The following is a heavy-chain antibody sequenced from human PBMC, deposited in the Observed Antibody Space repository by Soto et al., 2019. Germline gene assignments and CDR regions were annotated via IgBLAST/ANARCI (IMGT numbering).Heavy chain of an antibody. CDR1: GFSLSTSGMC. CDR2: IDWDDDK. Sequence: SGPTLVNPTQTLTLTCTFSGFSLSTSGMCVSWIRQPPGKALEWLARIDWDDDKYYSTSLKTRLTISKDTSKNQVVLTMTNMDPVDTATYYCVRIIPESGGYGPLYYYYYMDVWGKGTTVTVSS. D-gene: IGHD5-12*01. CDR3: VRIIPESGGYGPLYYYYYMDV. V-gene: IGHV2-70*11. J-gene: IGHJ6*03.